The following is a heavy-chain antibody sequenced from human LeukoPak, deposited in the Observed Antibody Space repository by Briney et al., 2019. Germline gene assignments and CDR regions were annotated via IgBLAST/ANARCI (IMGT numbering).Heavy chain of an antibody. V-gene: IGHV1-18*01. J-gene: IGHJ5*01. CDR2: ISAFDGNT. CDR1: GYTFTSYG. Sequence: ASVKVSCKASGYTFTSYGISWVRQAPGQGLEWMGWISAFDGNTNFAQNLQGRVTMTTDTSTGTAYMELRSLRSDDTAVYYCARTSTIAAFNWFDSWGQGTLVTVSS. D-gene: IGHD6-6*01. CDR3: ARTSTIAAFNWFDS.